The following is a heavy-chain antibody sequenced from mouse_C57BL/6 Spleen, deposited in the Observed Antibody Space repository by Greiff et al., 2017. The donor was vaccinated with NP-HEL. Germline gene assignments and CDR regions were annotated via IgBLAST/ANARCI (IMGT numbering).Heavy chain of an antibody. CDR3: ARQKGYDYDGVDY. D-gene: IGHD2-4*01. Sequence: VKLMESGAELVKPGASVKISCKASGYAFSSYWMNWVKQRPGKGLEWIGQIYPGDGDTNYNGKFKGKATLTADKSSSTAYMQLSSLTSEDSAVYFCARQKGYDYDGVDYWGQGTTLTVSS. J-gene: IGHJ2*01. CDR2: IYPGDGDT. V-gene: IGHV1-80*01. CDR1: GYAFSSYW.